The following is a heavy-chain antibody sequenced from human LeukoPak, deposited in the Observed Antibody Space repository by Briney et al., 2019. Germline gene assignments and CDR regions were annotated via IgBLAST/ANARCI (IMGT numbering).Heavy chain of an antibody. CDR3: ARDQRGYYDSSALGY. V-gene: IGHV3-30*04. D-gene: IGHD3-22*01. CDR1: GFTFSSYA. CDR2: ISYDGRNK. Sequence: GGSLRLSCAASGFTFSSYAMHWVRQAPGKGLEWVAVISYDGRNKYYADSVKGRFTISRDNSKNTLYLQMNSLRAEDTAVYYCARDQRGYYDSSALGYWGQGTLVTVSS. J-gene: IGHJ4*02.